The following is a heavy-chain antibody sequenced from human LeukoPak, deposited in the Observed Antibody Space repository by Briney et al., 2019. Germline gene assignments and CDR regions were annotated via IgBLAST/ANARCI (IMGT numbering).Heavy chain of an antibody. V-gene: IGHV4-30-4*01. J-gene: IGHJ3*02. Sequence: PSETLSLTCTVSGGSISSGDYYWSWIRQPPGKGLEWIGYIYYSGSTYYNASLKSRVTISVDTSKNQFSLKLSSVTAADTAVYYCASQITMVRGLYKGGDAFDIWGQGTMVTVSS. CDR2: IYYSGST. D-gene: IGHD3-10*01. CDR1: GGSISSGDYY. CDR3: ASQITMVRGLYKGGDAFDI.